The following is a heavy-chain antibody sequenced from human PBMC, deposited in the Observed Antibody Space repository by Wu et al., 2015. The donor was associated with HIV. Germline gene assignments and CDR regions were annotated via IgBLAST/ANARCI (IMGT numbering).Heavy chain of an antibody. D-gene: IGHD3-10*01. CDR3: ARRGVGGLLWFGELGD. CDR1: GYTFTNFG. J-gene: IGHJ4*02. CDR2: ISAYNGNT. Sequence: QVHLVQSGAEVKKPGASMKVSCKASGYTFTNFGLSWVRQAPGQGLEWMGWISAYNGNTNYAQKLQGRVTMTTDTSTSTAYMELRSLRSDDTAVYYCARRGVGGLLWFGELGDWGQGTLVTVSS. V-gene: IGHV1-18*01.